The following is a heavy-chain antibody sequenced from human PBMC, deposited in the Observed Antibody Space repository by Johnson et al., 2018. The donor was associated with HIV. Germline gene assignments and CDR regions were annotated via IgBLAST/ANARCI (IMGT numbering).Heavy chain of an antibody. J-gene: IGHJ3*02. CDR3: AREGIGGCAFDI. D-gene: IGHD6-19*01. V-gene: IGHV3-30*14. CDR2: ISYDGSNK. CDR1: GFTFSSYA. Sequence: QVQLVESGGGVVQPGRSLRLSCAASGFTFSSYAMHWVRQAPGKGLEWVAVISYDGSNKYYADSVKGRFTISRDNSKNTLYLQMNSLRAEDTAVYYCAREGIGGCAFDIWGQGTMVTVSS.